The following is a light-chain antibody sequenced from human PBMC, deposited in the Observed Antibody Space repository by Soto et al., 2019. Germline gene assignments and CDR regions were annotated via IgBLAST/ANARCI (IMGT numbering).Light chain of an antibody. CDR1: QGIGND. Sequence: AIQLTQSPSSLSASVGDRVTITCRASQGIGNDLGWFQQKLGKAPKLLIYGASSLQSGVTSRFSGSRFGTDFTLIIDSLQPEDSATYYCLQHSNYPWTFGQGTKVEIK. CDR2: GAS. CDR3: LQHSNYPWT. J-gene: IGKJ1*01. V-gene: IGKV1-6*01.